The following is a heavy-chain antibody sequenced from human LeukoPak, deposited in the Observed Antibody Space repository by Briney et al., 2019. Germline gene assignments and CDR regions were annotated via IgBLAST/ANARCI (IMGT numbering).Heavy chain of an antibody. J-gene: IGHJ4*02. V-gene: IGHV1-2*02. CDR2: INPNSGGT. Sequence: AASVKVSCKASGYTFTGYYMHWVRQAPGQGLEWMGWINPNSGGTNYAQKFQGRVTMTRDTSISTAYMELSRLRSDDTAVYYCARDLSGEQWLADYFDYWGQGTLVTVSS. CDR1: GYTFTGYY. D-gene: IGHD6-19*01. CDR3: ARDLSGEQWLADYFDY.